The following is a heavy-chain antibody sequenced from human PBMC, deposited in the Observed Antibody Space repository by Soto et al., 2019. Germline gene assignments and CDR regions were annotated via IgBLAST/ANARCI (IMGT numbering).Heavy chain of an antibody. V-gene: IGHV5-51*01. CDR3: ARYGCSSTSCYPDYYGMDV. CDR2: IYPGDSDT. CDR1: GYSFTIYW. Sequence: GESLKISCKGSGYSFTIYWIGWVRQMPGKGLEWMGIIYPGDSDTRYSPSFQGQVTISADKSISTAYLQWSSLKASDTAMYYCARYGCSSTSCYPDYYGMDVWGQGTTVTVSS. J-gene: IGHJ6*02. D-gene: IGHD2-2*01.